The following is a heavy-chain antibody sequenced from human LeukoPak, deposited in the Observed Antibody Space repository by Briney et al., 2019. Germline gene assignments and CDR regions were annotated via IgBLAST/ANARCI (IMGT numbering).Heavy chain of an antibody. V-gene: IGHV3-30*02. CDR3: AKGISIRVDRYYMDV. J-gene: IGHJ6*03. D-gene: IGHD5-12*01. CDR2: IRYDGSNK. Sequence: QPGGSLRLSCAASGFTFSSYGMHWVRQAPGKGLEWVAFIRYDGSNKYYADSVKGRFTISRDNSKNTLYLQMNSLRAEDTAVYYCAKGISIRVDRYYMDVWGKGTTVTVSS. CDR1: GFTFSSYG.